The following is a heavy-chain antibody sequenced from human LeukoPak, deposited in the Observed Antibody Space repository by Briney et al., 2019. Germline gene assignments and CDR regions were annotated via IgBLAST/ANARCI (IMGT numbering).Heavy chain of an antibody. CDR2: VYYSGRT. V-gene: IGHV4-39*01. D-gene: IGHD4-23*01. CDR1: GGPISSTSYY. CDR3: ARALSVVTSCFDY. J-gene: IGHJ4*02. Sequence: ETLSLTCTVSGGPISSTSYYWGWIRQPPGKGLEWIGSVYYSGRTYYNPSLKSRVIISVDTSKNQFSLKLTSVTAADTAVYYYARALSVVTSCFDYWGQGTLVTVSS.